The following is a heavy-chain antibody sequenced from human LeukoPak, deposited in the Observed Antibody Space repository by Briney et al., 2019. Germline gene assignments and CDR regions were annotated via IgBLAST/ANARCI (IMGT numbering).Heavy chain of an antibody. CDR2: ISSSSSYI. CDR3: ARNPPYGILTGYSYYFDY. J-gene: IGHJ4*02. Sequence: GSLRLSCAASGFTFSSYSMNWVRQAPGKGLEWVSSISSSSSYIYYADSVKGRFTISRDNAKNSLYLQMNSLRAEDTAVYYCARNPPYGILTGYSYYFDYWGQGTLVTVSS. D-gene: IGHD3-9*01. V-gene: IGHV3-21*01. CDR1: GFTFSSYS.